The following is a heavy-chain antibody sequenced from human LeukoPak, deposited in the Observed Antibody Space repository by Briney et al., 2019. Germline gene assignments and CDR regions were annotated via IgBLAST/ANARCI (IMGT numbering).Heavy chain of an antibody. V-gene: IGHV4-39*01. Sequence: SETLSLTCTVSGGSISSSSYYWGWIRQPPGKGLAWIGSIYYSGSTYYNPSLRSRVTISVDTSKNQFSLKLSSVAAADTAVYYCARLVADSGYVIDYWGQGTLVTVSS. J-gene: IGHJ4*02. CDR3: ARLVADSGYVIDY. D-gene: IGHD5-12*01. CDR1: GGSISSSSYY. CDR2: IYYSGST.